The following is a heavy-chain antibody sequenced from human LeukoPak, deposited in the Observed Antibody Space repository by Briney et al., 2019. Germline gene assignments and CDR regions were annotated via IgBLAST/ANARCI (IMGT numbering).Heavy chain of an antibody. CDR3: ARDLVDGYYDSSGYWDY. CDR2: ISSSSSYI. D-gene: IGHD3-22*01. J-gene: IGHJ4*02. CDR1: GFTFSSYS. V-gene: IGHV3-21*01. Sequence: GGSLRLSCAASGFTFSSYSMNWVRQAPGKGLEWVSSISSSSSYIYYADSVKGRFTISRDNAKNSLYPQMNSLRAEDTAVYYCARDLVDGYYDSSGYWDYWGQGTLVTVSS.